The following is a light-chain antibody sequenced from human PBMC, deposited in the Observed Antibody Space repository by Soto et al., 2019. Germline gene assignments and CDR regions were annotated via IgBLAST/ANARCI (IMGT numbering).Light chain of an antibody. CDR2: WAS. Sequence: DIVMTQSPDSLAVSLGERATINCKSSQSVLYSSNNKNYLAWYQQKPGQPPKKLIYWASSRESGVPDRFSGSGSGTDFTLTISSLQAEDVATYFCQQTASPPYTFGQGTKLEI. J-gene: IGKJ2*01. CDR3: QQTASPPYT. CDR1: QSVLYSSNNKNY. V-gene: IGKV4-1*01.